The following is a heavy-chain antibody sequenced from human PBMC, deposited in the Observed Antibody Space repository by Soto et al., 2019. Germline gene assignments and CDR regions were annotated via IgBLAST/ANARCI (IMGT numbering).Heavy chain of an antibody. CDR2: IYWNDDK. V-gene: IGHV2-5*01. CDR3: AHRPWGEGSGIRSAFDI. J-gene: IGHJ3*02. CDR1: GFSLSTSGVG. Sequence: ESGPTLVNPTQTLTLTCSFSGFSLSTSGVGVGWIRQPPGKALEWLALIYWNDDKRYSPSLKSRLTITKDTSKNQVVLTMTNMDPVDTATYYCAHRPWGEGSGIRSAFDIWGQGTMVTVSS. D-gene: IGHD3-10*01.